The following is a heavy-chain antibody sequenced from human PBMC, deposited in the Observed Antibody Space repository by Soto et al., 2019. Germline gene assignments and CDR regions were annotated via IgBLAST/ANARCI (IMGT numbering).Heavy chain of an antibody. CDR3: ERVGLPPGGFDI. J-gene: IGHJ3*02. Sequence: PSSSXSLTCTVSVCSIISGYYYLSWIRQPPGNGLEWIGYIYYSGITYYNPSLKSRVTISVDTSKNQFSPKLSSVTAADTAVYYCERVGLPPGGFDICGQGTMV. CDR2: IYYSGIT. D-gene: IGHD1-26*01. V-gene: IGHV4-30-4*01. CDR1: VCSIISGYYY.